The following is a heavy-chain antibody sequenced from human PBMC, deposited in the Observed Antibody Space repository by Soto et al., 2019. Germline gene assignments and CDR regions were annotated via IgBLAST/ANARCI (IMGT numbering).Heavy chain of an antibody. CDR2: INHSGST. CDR1: GGSFSGYY. Sequence: SETLSLTCAVYGGSFSGYYWSWIRQPPGKGLEWIGEINHSGSTNYNPSLKSRVTISVDTSKNQFSLKLSSVTAADTAVYYCEGGVGFAYSYDSGGYRSYGMDVGAQGTTVTVSS. CDR3: EGGVGFAYSYDSGGYRSYGMDV. D-gene: IGHD3-22*01. V-gene: IGHV4-34*01. J-gene: IGHJ6*02.